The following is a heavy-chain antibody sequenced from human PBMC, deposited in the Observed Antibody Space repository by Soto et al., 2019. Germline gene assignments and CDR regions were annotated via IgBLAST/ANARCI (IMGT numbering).Heavy chain of an antibody. J-gene: IGHJ3*02. CDR3: AKDQGNSDAFDI. CDR2: ISYDGSNK. CDR1: GFTFSSYG. V-gene: IGHV3-30*18. Sequence: GGSLRLSCADSGFTFSSYGMHWVRQAPGKGLEWVAVISYDGSNKYYADSVKGRFTISRDNSKNTLYLQMNSLRADETAVYYCAKDQGNSDAFDIWGQGTILTVSS. D-gene: IGHD2-21*01.